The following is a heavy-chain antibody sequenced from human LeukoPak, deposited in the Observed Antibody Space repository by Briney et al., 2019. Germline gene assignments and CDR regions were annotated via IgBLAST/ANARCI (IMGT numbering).Heavy chain of an antibody. V-gene: IGHV3-53*01. CDR2: IYSGGST. Sequence: PGGSLRLSCAASGFTVSSNYMSGVRQAPGKGLEWVSSIYSGGSTYYADSVKGRFTISRDNSKNTVYLQMNSLRAEDTAVFFCARVRLDRSERNLDAFENWGQGTMVTVSS. CDR3: ARVRLDRSERNLDAFEN. CDR1: GFTVSSNY. J-gene: IGHJ3*02. D-gene: IGHD1-14*01.